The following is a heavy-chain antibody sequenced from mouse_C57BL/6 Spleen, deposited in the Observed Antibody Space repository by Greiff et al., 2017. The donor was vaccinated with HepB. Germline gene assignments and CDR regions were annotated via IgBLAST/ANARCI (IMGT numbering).Heavy chain of an antibody. Sequence: VQLQQSGPELVKPGASVKISCKASGYAFSSSWMNWVKQRPGKGLEWIGRIYPGDGDTNYNGKFKGKATLTADKSSSPAYMQLSSLPSEDSAVYFCARDPLTGGGGYFDVWGTGTTVTVSS. CDR3: ARDPLTGGGGYFDV. CDR1: GYAFSSSW. CDR2: IYPGDGDT. D-gene: IGHD4-1*01. J-gene: IGHJ1*03. V-gene: IGHV1-82*01.